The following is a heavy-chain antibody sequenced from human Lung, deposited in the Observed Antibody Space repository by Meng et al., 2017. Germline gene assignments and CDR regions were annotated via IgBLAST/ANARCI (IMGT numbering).Heavy chain of an antibody. Sequence: LVGSWGGVVQPGRALRLSCADSGLTFSSYAMHWVRQAPGKGLEWVAVISYDGSNKYYADSVKGRFTISRDNSKNTLYLQMNSLRAEDTAVYYCASGLDLFDYWGQGTLVTVSS. CDR1: GLTFSSYA. CDR2: ISYDGSNK. CDR3: ASGLDLFDY. D-gene: IGHD6-19*01. V-gene: IGHV3-30*01. J-gene: IGHJ4*02.